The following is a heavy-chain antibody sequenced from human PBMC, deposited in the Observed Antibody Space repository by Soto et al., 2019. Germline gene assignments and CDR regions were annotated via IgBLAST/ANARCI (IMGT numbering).Heavy chain of an antibody. J-gene: IGHJ4*02. D-gene: IGHD3-16*02. CDR1: GFTFSSYW. Sequence: EVQLVESGGALVQPGGSLRLSCAASGFTFSSYWMHWVRQVPEKGLVWVSRINSDGSITNYADAVKGRFTISRDNVKNTLYLQMNSLRAEDTAVYYCVRYPRSVGGSYRPDYWGQGTLVTVSS. CDR2: INSDGSIT. CDR3: VRYPRSVGGSYRPDY. V-gene: IGHV3-74*01.